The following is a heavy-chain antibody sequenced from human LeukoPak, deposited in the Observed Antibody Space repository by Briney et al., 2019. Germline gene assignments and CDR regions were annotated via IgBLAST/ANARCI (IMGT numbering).Heavy chain of an antibody. D-gene: IGHD3-22*01. CDR1: GFTFSSYG. J-gene: IGHJ6*02. CDR2: IWYDGSNK. Sequence: GRSLRLSCAASGFTFSSYGMHWVRQAPGKGLEWVAVIWYDGSNKYYADSVEGRFTISRDNSKNTLYLQMNSLRAEDTAVYYCAREAYSSGYTYYYYGMDVWGQGTTVTVSS. V-gene: IGHV3-33*01. CDR3: AREAYSSGYTYYYYGMDV.